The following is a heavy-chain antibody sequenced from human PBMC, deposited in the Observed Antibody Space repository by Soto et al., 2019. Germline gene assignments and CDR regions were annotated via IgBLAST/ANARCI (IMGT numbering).Heavy chain of an antibody. CDR2: TYYYRSKWYN. V-gene: IGHV6-1*01. J-gene: IGHJ6*02. CDR3: ARGQFSAKDV. CDR1: GDSLSSSGVA. Sequence: QVRLQQSGPGLVKPSQTLSLNCAVSGDSLSSSGVAWNWLRQSPSRGLEWLGRTYYYRSKWYNDYAVSVKSRITINPDTSKTQFSLRLTSVSPEDSAVYYCARGQFSAKDVWAQGTPVTVSS. D-gene: IGHD6-19*01.